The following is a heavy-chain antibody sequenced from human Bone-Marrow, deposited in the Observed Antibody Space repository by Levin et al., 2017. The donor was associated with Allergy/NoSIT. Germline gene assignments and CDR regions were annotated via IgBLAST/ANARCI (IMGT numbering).Heavy chain of an antibody. V-gene: IGHV3-23*01. CDR1: GFTFSSYA. CDR3: AKINLNKWELLDDAFDI. D-gene: IGHD1-26*01. CDR2: MTGSSAGT. J-gene: IGHJ3*02. Sequence: RSGGSLRLSCAASGFTFSSYAMNWIRQAPGKGLEWLSVMTGSSAGTYYADSVKGRFTISRDNSKNTLYLQMNSLRTEDTAVYYCAKINLNKWELLDDAFDIWGQGTMVTVSS.